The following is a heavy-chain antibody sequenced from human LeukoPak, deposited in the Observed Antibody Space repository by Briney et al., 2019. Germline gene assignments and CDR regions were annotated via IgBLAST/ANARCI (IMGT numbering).Heavy chain of an antibody. J-gene: IGHJ4*02. V-gene: IGHV3-74*01. CDR3: ARLGYCSGGSCFN. CDR1: GFTFSSYW. Sequence: PGGSLRLSCAASGFTFSSYWVHWVRQAPGKGLVWVSRINSDGSSTSYADSVKGRFTISRDNAKNTLYLQMNSLRAEDTAVYYCARLGYCSGGSCFNWGQGTLVTVSS. D-gene: IGHD2-15*01. CDR2: INSDGSST.